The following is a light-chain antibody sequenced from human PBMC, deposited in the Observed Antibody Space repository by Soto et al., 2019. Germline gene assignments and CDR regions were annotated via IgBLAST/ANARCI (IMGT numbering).Light chain of an antibody. J-gene: IGKJ4*01. Sequence: DIVMTQSPDSLAVSLGERATINCKSSQSLFYTYNNKNYLAWYQQKAGQSPKLLIYWAFTRESGVPDRFSGSGSGTDFTLTISSLQADDLAVYYCQQYYSVPPLSLGGGTKVEIK. CDR1: QSLFYTYNNKNY. CDR3: QQYYSVPPLS. CDR2: WAF. V-gene: IGKV4-1*01.